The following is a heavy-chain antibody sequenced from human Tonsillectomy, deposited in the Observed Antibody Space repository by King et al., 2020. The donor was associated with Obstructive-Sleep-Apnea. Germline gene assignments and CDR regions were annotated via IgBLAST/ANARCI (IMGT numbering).Heavy chain of an antibody. CDR3: SRAQYFGSGSYSFDY. J-gene: IGHJ4*02. D-gene: IGHD3-10*01. CDR2: IRSKVYGGTT. V-gene: IGHV3-49*03. Sequence: VQLVESGGGLVQPGRSLRLSCTASGFTFGDYVMSWFRQAPGKGLEWVGFIRSKVYGGTTQYAASVKGRFTISRDDSKSIAYLQMNSLKTEETAVYYCSRAQYFGSGSYSFDYWGQGTLVTVSS. CDR1: GFTFGDYV.